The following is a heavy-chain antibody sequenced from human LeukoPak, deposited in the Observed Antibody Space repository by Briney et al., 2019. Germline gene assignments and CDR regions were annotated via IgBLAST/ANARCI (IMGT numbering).Heavy chain of an antibody. D-gene: IGHD6-19*01. J-gene: IGHJ4*02. Sequence: PSETLSLTCTVSGGSISSYYWSWIRQPPGKGLEWIGYIYYSGSTNYNPSLKSRVTISVDTSKNQFSLKLSSVTAADTAVYYCARLYSSGWYAWFDYWGQGTLVTVSS. CDR2: IYYSGST. V-gene: IGHV4-59*08. CDR3: ARLYSSGWYAWFDY. CDR1: GGSISSYY.